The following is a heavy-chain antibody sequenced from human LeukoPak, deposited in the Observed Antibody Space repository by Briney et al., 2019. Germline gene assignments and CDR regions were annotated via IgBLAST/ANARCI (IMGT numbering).Heavy chain of an antibody. D-gene: IGHD6-13*01. Sequence: SETLSLTCTVSGGSISSYYWSWIRQPPGKGLEWIRYIYYSGSTNYNPSLKSRVTISVDTSKNQFSLKLSYVTAADTAVYYCAREKEGLAAAGFDNWGQGTLVTVSS. J-gene: IGHJ4*02. CDR3: AREKEGLAAAGFDN. CDR1: GGSISSYY. CDR2: IYYSGST. V-gene: IGHV4-59*01.